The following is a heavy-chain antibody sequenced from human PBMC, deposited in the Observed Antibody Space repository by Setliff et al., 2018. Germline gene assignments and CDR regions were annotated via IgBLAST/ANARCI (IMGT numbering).Heavy chain of an antibody. Sequence: ASVKVSCKASGYTFTSYGINWVRQATGQGLEWMGWMNPNSGNTGHAQKFQGRVTITRNTSISTAYMELSRLRSDDTAVYYCARVKAPALYYYMDVWGKGTTVTVSS. CDR1: GYTFTSYG. CDR2: MNPNSGNT. D-gene: IGHD3-16*02. J-gene: IGHJ6*03. CDR3: ARVKAPALYYYMDV. V-gene: IGHV1-8*03.